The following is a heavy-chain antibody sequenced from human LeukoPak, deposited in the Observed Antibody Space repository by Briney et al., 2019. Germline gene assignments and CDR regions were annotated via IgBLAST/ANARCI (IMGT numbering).Heavy chain of an antibody. CDR1: GFTFSSYW. CDR2: IKQDGSKK. D-gene: IGHD4-23*01. V-gene: IGHV3-7*01. J-gene: IGHJ6*03. Sequence: GGSLRLSCAASGFTFSSYWMTWVRQAPGKGLEWVANIKQDGSKKYYVDSVKGRFTISRDNAKNSLYLQMNSLRAEDTAVYYCARDMDFGGNHYYYMDVWGKGTTVTVSS. CDR3: ARDMDFGGNHYYYMDV.